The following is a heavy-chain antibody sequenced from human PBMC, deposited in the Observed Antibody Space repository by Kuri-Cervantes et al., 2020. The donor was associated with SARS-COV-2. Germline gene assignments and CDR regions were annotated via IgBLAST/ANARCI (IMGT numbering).Heavy chain of an antibody. V-gene: IGHV4-59*01. Sequence: SETLSLTCTVSGGSINSYYWSWIRQPPGKGLEWIGYIYYSGSTNYNPSLKSRVTISVDTSKNQFSLKLSSVTAADTAVYYCARTHYATLLDIWGQGTMVTVSS. D-gene: IGHD2-2*01. CDR2: IYYSGST. CDR3: ARTHYATLLDI. CDR1: GGSINSYY. J-gene: IGHJ3*02.